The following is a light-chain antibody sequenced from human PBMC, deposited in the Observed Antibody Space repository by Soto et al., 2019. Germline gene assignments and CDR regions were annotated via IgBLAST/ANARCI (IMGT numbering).Light chain of an antibody. J-gene: IGKJ1*01. Sequence: TQSPATLSVSPGERATISCRASQSVNSNLAWYQQNPGQAPRLLIYGASTRATGLPARFRGSGSGTEFTLTISSLQSEDFAIYYCQQYSNWPWTFGQGTKVDIK. CDR3: QQYSNWPWT. CDR2: GAS. CDR1: QSVNSN. V-gene: IGKV3-15*01.